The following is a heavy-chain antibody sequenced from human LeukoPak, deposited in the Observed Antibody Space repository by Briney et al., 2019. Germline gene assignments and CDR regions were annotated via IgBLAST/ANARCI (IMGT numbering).Heavy chain of an antibody. J-gene: IGHJ4*02. CDR3: AKEHKYSSSWYYFDY. V-gene: IGHV3-30-3*01. Sequence: GGSLRLSCAASGFTFSSYAMHWVRQAPGKGLEWVAVISYDGSNKYYADSVKGRFTISRDNSKNTLYLQMNSLRAEDTAVYYCAKEHKYSSSWYYFDYWGQGTLVTVSS. CDR1: GFTFSSYA. D-gene: IGHD6-13*01. CDR2: ISYDGSNK.